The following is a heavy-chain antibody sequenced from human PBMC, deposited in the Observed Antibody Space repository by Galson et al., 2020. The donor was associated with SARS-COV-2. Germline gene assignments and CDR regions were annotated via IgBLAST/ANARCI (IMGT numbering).Heavy chain of an antibody. V-gene: IGHV3-11*01. Sequence: SLKIPCAASGFTLNDYYMSWIRQAPAQGLAWVSYISSSCSTIYYPDSVKGPVTISSDNAKNSLYLQMNSLSAEDTALYYCARGHTSSGYYYFRSWGQGTLVTVSS. CDR1: GFTLNDYY. D-gene: IGHD3-22*01. J-gene: IGHJ5*02. CDR2: ISSSCSTI. CDR3: ARGHTSSGYYYFRS.